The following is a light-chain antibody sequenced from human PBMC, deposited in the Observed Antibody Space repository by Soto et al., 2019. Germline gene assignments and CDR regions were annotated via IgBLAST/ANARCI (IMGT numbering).Light chain of an antibody. Sequence: EIVLTQSPATLSLSPGERATLSCRASRSVSSYLAWYKQKPGQAPRLLIYDASKRATGIPARFSGSGSGTDFTLTISSLEPEDFAVYYCQQRSNWLFTFGPGTKVDIK. CDR1: RSVSSY. CDR2: DAS. V-gene: IGKV3-11*01. CDR3: QQRSNWLFT. J-gene: IGKJ3*01.